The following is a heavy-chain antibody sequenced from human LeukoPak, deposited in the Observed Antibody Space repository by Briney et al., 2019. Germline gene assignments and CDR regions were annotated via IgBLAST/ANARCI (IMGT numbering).Heavy chain of an antibody. CDR1: GFIFSRYG. D-gene: IGHD5-24*01. J-gene: IGHJ4*02. Sequence: GGSLRLSCVASGFIFSRYGMHWVRQAPGKGLEWVAVISSHGSNKYYIDSVKGRFSISRDNSQNTLYLQMNSVRTEDAAVYYCAKVSGRDGYVERKVWGQGTLVTVSS. CDR2: ISSHGSNK. V-gene: IGHV3-30*18. CDR3: AKVSGRDGYVERKV.